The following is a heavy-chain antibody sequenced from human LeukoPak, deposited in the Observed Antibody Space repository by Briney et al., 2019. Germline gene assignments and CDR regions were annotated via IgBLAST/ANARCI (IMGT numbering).Heavy chain of an antibody. Sequence: PSETLSLTCAVYGGSFSGYYWSWIRQPPGKGLEWIGEINHSGSTNYNPSLKSRVTISVDTSKNQFSLKLSSVTAADTAVYYCARNLLWFGMDVWGKGTTVTISS. J-gene: IGHJ6*04. CDR1: GGSFSGYY. CDR2: INHSGST. V-gene: IGHV4-34*01. D-gene: IGHD3-10*01. CDR3: ARNLLWFGMDV.